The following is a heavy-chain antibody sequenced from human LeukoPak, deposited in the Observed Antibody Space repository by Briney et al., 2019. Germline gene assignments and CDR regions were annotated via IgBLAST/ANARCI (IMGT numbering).Heavy chain of an antibody. V-gene: IGHV3-23*01. CDR1: GFTFSSYA. CDR3: ARDSYDSSDFYFDY. CDR2: ISGSGGST. Sequence: GGSLRLSCAASGFTFSSYAMSWVRQAPGKGLELVSAISGSGGSTYYADSVKGRFTISRDNSKNTLYLQMNSLRAEDTAVYYCARDSYDSSDFYFDYWGQGTLVTVSS. D-gene: IGHD3-22*01. J-gene: IGHJ4*02.